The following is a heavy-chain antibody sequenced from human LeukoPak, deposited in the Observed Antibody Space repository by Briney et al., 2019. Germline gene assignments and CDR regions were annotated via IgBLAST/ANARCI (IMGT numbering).Heavy chain of an antibody. Sequence: PSETLSLTCAVSGASMTSYYWNWIRQPAGKGLEWLGVLDTSGNPIYNPSLKSRLTFSVDTSKNHFSLTLHSVTATDTGVYYCARDYGAQFDTWGRGTRVTVSS. CDR1: GASMTSYY. CDR3: ARDYGAQFDT. V-gene: IGHV4-4*07. CDR2: LDTSGNP. D-gene: IGHD4-17*01. J-gene: IGHJ2*01.